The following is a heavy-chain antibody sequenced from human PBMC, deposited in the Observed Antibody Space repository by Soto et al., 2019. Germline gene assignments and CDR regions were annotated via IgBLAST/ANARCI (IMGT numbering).Heavy chain of an antibody. V-gene: IGHV4-4*02. D-gene: IGHD2-15*01. CDR2: ISHGGNT. Sequence: QVQLQESGPGLVKPSGTLSLTCAVSGDSISSRNWWSWVRQPPGKGLEWIGEISHGGNTNYNPSLQSRVTISVDKSKNQFSLKLSSVTVADTAVYYCARAGRGYCSGFSCDSGLYGMDVWGQGTTVTVSS. CDR1: GDSISSRNW. J-gene: IGHJ6*02. CDR3: ARAGRGYCSGFSCDSGLYGMDV.